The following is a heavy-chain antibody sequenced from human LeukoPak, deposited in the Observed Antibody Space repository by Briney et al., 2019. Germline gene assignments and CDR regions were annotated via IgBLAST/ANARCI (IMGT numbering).Heavy chain of an antibody. D-gene: IGHD3-10*01. J-gene: IGHJ4*02. CDR3: AKTMVRGVIVY. CDR1: GFIFSSYA. V-gene: IGHV3-23*01. Sequence: GGSLRLSCAASGFIFSSYAMSWVRQAPGKGLEWVSAISGSGGSTYYADSVKGRFTISRDNSKNTLYLQMNSLRAEDTAVYYCAKTMVRGVIVYWGQGTLVTVSS. CDR2: ISGSGGST.